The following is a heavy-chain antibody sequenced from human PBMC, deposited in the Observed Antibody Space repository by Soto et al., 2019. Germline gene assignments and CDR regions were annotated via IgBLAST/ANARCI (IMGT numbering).Heavy chain of an antibody. V-gene: IGHV4-31*03. CDR3: ARVGWVGAWGWNWDY. J-gene: IGHJ4*02. Sequence: QVQLQKSGPGLVKPSQTLSLTCTVSGGSISSGGYYWSWIRQHPGKGLEWIGYIYYSGSTYYNPSLKSRVTISVDTSKNQFSLKLSSVTAADTAVYYCARVGWVGAWGWNWDYWGQGTLVTVSS. CDR1: GGSISSGGYY. D-gene: IGHD1-26*01. CDR2: IYYSGST.